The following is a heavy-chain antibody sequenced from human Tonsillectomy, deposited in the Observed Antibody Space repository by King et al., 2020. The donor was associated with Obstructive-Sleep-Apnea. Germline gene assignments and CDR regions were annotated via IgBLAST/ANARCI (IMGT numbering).Heavy chain of an antibody. CDR1: GYTFTNYW. CDR3: ARGGDATLDF. J-gene: IGHJ4*02. CDR2: TFPGDSDT. Sequence: VQLVESGAEVKKPGESLKISCQASGYTFTNYWIAWVRQMPGKGLEWMGITFPGDSDTTYSPSFQGQVTISADKSISTAYLHWSSLKASDTAMYYCARGGDATLDFWGQGTLVTVPS. V-gene: IGHV5-51*01. D-gene: IGHD3-16*01.